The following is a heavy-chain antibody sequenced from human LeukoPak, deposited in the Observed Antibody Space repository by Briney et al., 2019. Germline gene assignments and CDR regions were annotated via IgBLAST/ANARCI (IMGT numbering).Heavy chain of an antibody. J-gene: IGHJ3*02. CDR2: IGGSGGST. V-gene: IGHV3-23*01. CDR1: GFTLSSYA. Sequence: QAGGSLRLSCVASGFTLSSYAMGWVRQAPGKGLEWVSTIGGSGGSTYYADSVKSRFTISRDNSKNTLYLQMNSLRAEDTAVYYCAKDMRLWFGELPDFDIWGQGTMVTVSS. D-gene: IGHD3-10*01. CDR3: AKDMRLWFGELPDFDI.